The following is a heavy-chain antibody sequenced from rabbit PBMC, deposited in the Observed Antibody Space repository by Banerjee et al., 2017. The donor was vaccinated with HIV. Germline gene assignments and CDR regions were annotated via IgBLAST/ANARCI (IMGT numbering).Heavy chain of an antibody. D-gene: IGHD8-1*01. V-gene: IGHV1S40*01. CDR2: IYAGSVGST. CDR1: GFDLSSYYY. CDR3: ARAFYVGSSYYTNNYFNL. J-gene: IGHJ4*01. Sequence: QSLEESGGGLVKPEGSLTLTCTASGFDLSSYYYMCWVRQAPGKGLEWIACIYAGSVGSTYYASWAIGRFTISKTSSTTVTLQMTSLTAADTATYFCARAFYVGSSYYTNNYFNLWGPGTLVTVS.